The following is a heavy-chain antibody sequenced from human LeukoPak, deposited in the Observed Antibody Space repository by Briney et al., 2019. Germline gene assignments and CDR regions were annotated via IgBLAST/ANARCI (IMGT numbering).Heavy chain of an antibody. D-gene: IGHD5/OR15-5a*01. CDR1: GFTFSSYS. Sequence: GSLRLSCAASGFTFSSYSMNWVRQAPGKGLEWVSSISSSSSYIYYADSVKGRFTISRDNAKNSLYLQMNSLRAEDTAVYYCARVYELREEDYYYYYMDVWGKGTTVTVSS. CDR2: ISSSSSYI. J-gene: IGHJ6*03. V-gene: IGHV3-21*01. CDR3: ARVYELREEDYYYYYMDV.